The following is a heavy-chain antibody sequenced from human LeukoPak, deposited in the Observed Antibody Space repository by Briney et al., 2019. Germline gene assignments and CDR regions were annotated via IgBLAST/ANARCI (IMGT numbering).Heavy chain of an antibody. CDR3: ARGGSSDYYDSSGYYGSFDY. CDR2: IYHSGST. V-gene: IGHV4-38-2*01. D-gene: IGHD3-22*01. CDR1: GYSISSGYY. Sequence: PSETLSLTCAVSGYSISSGYYWGWIRQPPGKGLEWIGSIYHSGSTNYNPSLKSRVTISVDTSKNQFSLKLSSVTAADTAVYYCARGGSSDYYDSSGYYGSFDYWGQGTLVTVSS. J-gene: IGHJ4*02.